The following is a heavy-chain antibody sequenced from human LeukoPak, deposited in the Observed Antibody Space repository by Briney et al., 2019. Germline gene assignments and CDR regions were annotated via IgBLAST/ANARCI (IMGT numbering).Heavy chain of an antibody. J-gene: IGHJ4*02. CDR2: INPNSGGT. Sequence: ASVKVSCKASGYTLTDYYMHWARQAPGQGLEWMGWINPNSGGTNYAQKFQGRVTMTRDTSISTVYMELSRLRSDDTAVYYCARVGYYESSGYYEYWGQGTLVTVSS. V-gene: IGHV1-2*02. CDR3: ARVGYYESSGYYEY. D-gene: IGHD3-22*01. CDR1: GYTLTDYY.